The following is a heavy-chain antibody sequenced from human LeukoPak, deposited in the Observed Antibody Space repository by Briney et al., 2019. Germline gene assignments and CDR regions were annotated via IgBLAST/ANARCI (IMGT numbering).Heavy chain of an antibody. CDR2: MNEDGSDK. J-gene: IGHJ4*02. Sequence: GGSLRLSCAASGFTFSSYPLHWVRQAPGKGLEWVANMNEDGSDKNYVDSVKGRFTISRDDATNSLHLQMNSLSPEDTAVYYCARESTGERPGCWGQGTLVTVSS. D-gene: IGHD1-1*01. CDR3: ARESTGERPGC. CDR1: GFTFSSYP. V-gene: IGHV3-7*01.